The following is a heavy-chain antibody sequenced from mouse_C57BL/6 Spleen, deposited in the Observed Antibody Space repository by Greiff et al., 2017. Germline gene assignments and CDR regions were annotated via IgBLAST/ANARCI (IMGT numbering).Heavy chain of an antibody. V-gene: IGHV1-55*01. Sequence: QVQLQQPGAELVKPGASVKMSCKASGYTFTSYWITWVKQRPGQGLEWIGDIYPGSGSTNYNEKFKSKATLTVNTSSSTAFMQLSSLTSEDSAVYYCARGGGYDVEYCFDYWGQGTTLTVSS. CDR1: GYTFTSYW. D-gene: IGHD2-2*01. J-gene: IGHJ2*01. CDR3: ARGGGYDVEYCFDY. CDR2: IYPGSGST.